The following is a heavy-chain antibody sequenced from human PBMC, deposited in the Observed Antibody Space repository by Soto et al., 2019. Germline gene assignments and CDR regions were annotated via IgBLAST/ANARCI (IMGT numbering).Heavy chain of an antibody. V-gene: IGHV4-4*07. J-gene: IGHJ3*01. D-gene: IGHD2-2*01. CDR2: IYSSGKT. Sequence: SETLSLTCTVSGGSLNNYNWNWIRQSAGTGLEWIGRIYSSGKTHYNPSLKSRVTLSLDMLNNQISLKVTSVTAADTAMYYCARERTYQMFGDDALDFWGLGTMVTVS. CDR1: GGSLNNYN. CDR3: ARERTYQMFGDDALDF.